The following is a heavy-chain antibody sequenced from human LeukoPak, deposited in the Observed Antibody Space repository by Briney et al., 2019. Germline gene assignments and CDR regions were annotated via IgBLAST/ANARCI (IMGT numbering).Heavy chain of an antibody. J-gene: IGHJ4*02. D-gene: IGHD1-26*01. CDR3: ARASGSYYPRYFDY. CDR1: GYSISSGYY. Sequence: SETLSLTCAVSGYSISSGYYWGWIRQPPGKGLEWIGSIYHSGSTYYNPSLKSRVTISVDTSKNQFSLKLSSVTAADTAVYYCARASGSYYPRYFDYWGQGTLVTVSS. V-gene: IGHV4-38-2*01. CDR2: IYHSGST.